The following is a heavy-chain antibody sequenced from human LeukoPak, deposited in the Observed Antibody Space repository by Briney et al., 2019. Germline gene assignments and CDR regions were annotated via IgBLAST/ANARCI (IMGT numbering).Heavy chain of an antibody. V-gene: IGHV3-74*01. CDR1: GFTFSSYC. CDR2: INSDGSST. Sequence: PGGSLRLSCAASGFTFSSYCMHWVRQAPGKGLEWVSRINSDGSSTSYADSVKGRFTISRDNAKNTLYLQMNSLRAEDTAVYYCARDQEPVWGGMVDYWGQGTLVTVSS. CDR3: ARDQEPVWGGMVDY. D-gene: IGHD3-16*01. J-gene: IGHJ4*02.